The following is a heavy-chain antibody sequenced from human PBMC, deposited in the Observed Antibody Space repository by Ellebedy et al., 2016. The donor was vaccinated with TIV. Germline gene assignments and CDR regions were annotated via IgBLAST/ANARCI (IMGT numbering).Heavy chain of an antibody. CDR1: GYTFTNYY. CDR2: INPGGGGT. D-gene: IGHD3-16*02. CDR3: ARAPLSGVFYGMDV. V-gene: IGHV1-46*01. J-gene: IGHJ6*02. Sequence: AASVKVSCKASGYTFTNYYMNWVRQAPGQGLEWMGIINPGGGGTSYAQKFQGRVTMTRDTSTSTVYMELSSLSSEDTVLYYCARAPLSGVFYGMDVWGQGTTVTVSS.